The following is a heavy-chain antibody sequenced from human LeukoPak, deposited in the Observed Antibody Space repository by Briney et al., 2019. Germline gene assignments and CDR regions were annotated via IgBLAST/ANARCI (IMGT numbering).Heavy chain of an antibody. V-gene: IGHV3-30*03. CDR2: ISYDGSNK. CDR1: GFTFSSYG. D-gene: IGHD2-15*01. Sequence: GGSLGLSCAASGFTFSSYGMHWVRQAPGKGLEWVAVISYDGSNKYYADSVKGRFTISRDNSKNTLYLQMNSLRAEDTAVYYCAAFVVVVAAAIYYYYGMDVWGQGTTVTVSS. CDR3: AAFVVVVAAAIYYYYGMDV. J-gene: IGHJ6*02.